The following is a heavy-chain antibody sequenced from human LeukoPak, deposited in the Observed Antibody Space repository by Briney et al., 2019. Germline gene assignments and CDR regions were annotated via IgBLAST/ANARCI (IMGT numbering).Heavy chain of an antibody. V-gene: IGHV3-9*01. J-gene: IGHJ4*02. D-gene: IGHD5-24*01. CDR1: GFTFDVYA. Sequence: GGSLRLSCAASGFTFDVYAMHWVRQAPGKGPEWVSGISWNSGSIGYADSVKGRFTISRDNAKNSLYLQMNSLRAEDTAVYYCARDRDGYNSFYNYWGQGTLVTVSS. CDR2: ISWNSGSI. CDR3: ARDRDGYNSFYNY.